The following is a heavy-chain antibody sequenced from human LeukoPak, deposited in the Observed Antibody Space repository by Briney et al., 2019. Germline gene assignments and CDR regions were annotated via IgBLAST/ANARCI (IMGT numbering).Heavy chain of an antibody. J-gene: IGHJ4*02. CDR2: IYSSGST. D-gene: IGHD3-10*01. CDR3: ARASYYGSGSYGLDY. CDR1: GGSISSYY. Sequence: SETLSLTCTVSGGSISSYYWSWIRRPPGKGLEWIGYIYSSGSTNYNPSLKSRLTISVDASKNQFSLKLTSVTAADTAVYYCARASYYGSGSYGLDYLGQGTLVTVSS. V-gene: IGHV4-59*01.